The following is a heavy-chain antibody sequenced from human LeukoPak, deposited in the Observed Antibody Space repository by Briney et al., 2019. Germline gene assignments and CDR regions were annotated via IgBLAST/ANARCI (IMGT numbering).Heavy chain of an antibody. CDR1: GFTFSSYA. CDR3: AKSKQQWLVRGGWFDP. CDR2: ISGSGGST. Sequence: GGSLRLSCAASGFTFSSYAMSWVRQAPGKGLEWVSAISGSGGSTYYADSVKGRFTISRDNSKNTLYPQMNSLRAEDTAVYYCAKSKQQWLVRGGWFDPWGQGTLVTVSS. D-gene: IGHD6-19*01. V-gene: IGHV3-23*01. J-gene: IGHJ5*02.